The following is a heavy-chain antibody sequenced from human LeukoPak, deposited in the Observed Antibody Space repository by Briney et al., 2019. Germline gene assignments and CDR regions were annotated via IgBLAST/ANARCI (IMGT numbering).Heavy chain of an antibody. CDR1: GGSISSYY. CDR3: ARDVNWNDPWYFDL. V-gene: IGHV4-59*01. D-gene: IGHD1-20*01. CDR2: IYYSGST. J-gene: IGHJ2*01. Sequence: SETLSLTCTVSGGSISSYYWSWIRQPPGKGLEWIGYIYYSGSTNHNPSLKSRVTISVDTSKNQFSLKLSSVTAADTAVYYCARDVNWNDPWYFDLWGRGTLVTVSS.